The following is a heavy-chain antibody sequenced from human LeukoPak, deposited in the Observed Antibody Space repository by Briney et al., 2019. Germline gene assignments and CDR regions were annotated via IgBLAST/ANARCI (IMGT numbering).Heavy chain of an antibody. J-gene: IGHJ3*02. CDR3: ARLKGRWLQSRAFDI. CDR2: IYYSGST. CDR1: GGSSSSSSYY. D-gene: IGHD5-24*01. V-gene: IGHV4-39*01. Sequence: SETLSLTCTVSGGSSSSSSYYWGWIRQPPGKGLDWIGSIYYSGSTYYNPSLKSRVTISVDTSKNQFSLKLSSVTAADTAVYYCARLKGRWLQSRAFDIWGHGTMVTVSS.